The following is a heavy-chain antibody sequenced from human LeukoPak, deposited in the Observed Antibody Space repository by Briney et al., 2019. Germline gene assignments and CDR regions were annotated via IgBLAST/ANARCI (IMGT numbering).Heavy chain of an antibody. J-gene: IGHJ4*02. V-gene: IGHV4-59*01. CDR1: GGSISSYY. D-gene: IGHD5-12*01. CDR2: IYYSGST. Sequence: SETLSLTCTVSGGSISSYYWSWIRQPPGKGLEWIGYIYYSGSTNYNPSLKSRVTISVDTSKNQFSLKLNSVTAADTAVYYCARVSGYDWESFYDYWGQGTLVTVSS. CDR3: ARVSGYDWESFYDY.